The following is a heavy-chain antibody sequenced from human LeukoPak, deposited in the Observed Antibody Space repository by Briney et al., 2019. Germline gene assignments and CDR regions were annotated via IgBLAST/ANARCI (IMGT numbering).Heavy chain of an antibody. D-gene: IGHD3-22*01. CDR2: INPNSGGT. Sequence: GGSVKVSCKASGYTFTGYYMHWVRQAPGQGLEWMGWINPNSGGTNYAQKFQGRVTMTRDTSISTAYMELSRLRSDDTAVYYCARDTVYDSSGVDYWGQGTLVTVSS. J-gene: IGHJ4*02. V-gene: IGHV1-2*02. CDR1: GYTFTGYY. CDR3: ARDTVYDSSGVDY.